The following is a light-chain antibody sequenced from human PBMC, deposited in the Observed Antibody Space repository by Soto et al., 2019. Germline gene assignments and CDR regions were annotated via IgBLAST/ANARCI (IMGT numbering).Light chain of an antibody. J-gene: IGKJ1*01. V-gene: IGKV2-28*01. CDR3: MQALTDTPT. CDR2: LGS. CDR1: QSLLNSNGYKY. Sequence: IVMTHSPLSLPVTPGEPASISCSSIQSLLNSNGYKYLDWYLQKPGQSPQLLIYLGSNRASGVPDRLSGSGSGTDFTMKISRVEAEDVGVYQCMQALTDTPTFGQGTKVDIK.